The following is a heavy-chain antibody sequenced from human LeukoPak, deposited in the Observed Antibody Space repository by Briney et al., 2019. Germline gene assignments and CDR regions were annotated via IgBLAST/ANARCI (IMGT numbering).Heavy chain of an antibody. D-gene: IGHD2-15*01. CDR2: INHSGST. V-gene: IGHV4-34*01. J-gene: IGHJ4*02. CDR1: GGSISSYY. CDR3: ASRYCSGGSCYDY. Sequence: SETLSLTCTVSGGSISSYYWSWIRQPPGKGLEWIGEINHSGSTNYSPSLKSRVTISVDTSKNQFSLKLSSVTAADTAVYYCASRYCSGGSCYDYWGQGTLVTVSS.